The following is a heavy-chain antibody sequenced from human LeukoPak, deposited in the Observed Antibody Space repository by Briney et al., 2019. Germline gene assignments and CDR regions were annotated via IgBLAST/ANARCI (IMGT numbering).Heavy chain of an antibody. CDR2: INHSGST. V-gene: IGHV4-34*01. J-gene: IGHJ4*02. CDR1: GGSFSGYY. Sequence: SETLSLTCAVYGGSFSGYYWSWIRQPPGKGLEWIGEINHSGSTNYNPSLKSRVTISVDTSKNQFSLKLSSVPAADTAVYYCARAGYRSGGSCYSTPLKDYWGQGTLVTVSS. D-gene: IGHD2-15*01. CDR3: ARAGYRSGGSCYSTPLKDY.